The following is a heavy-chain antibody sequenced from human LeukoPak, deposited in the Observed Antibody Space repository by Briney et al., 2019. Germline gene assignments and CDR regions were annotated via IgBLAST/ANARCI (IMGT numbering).Heavy chain of an antibody. V-gene: IGHV1-18*01. CDR2: ISAYNGNT. CDR1: GYTFTSYG. Sequence: ASVRVSCKASGYTFTSYGISWVRQAPGQGLDWMGWISAYNGNTKYAQKLQDRATMTTDTSTTTAYMEVRSLTSDDTAVYYCARGSAMAQKQLVRHFDSWGQGTLVIVSS. J-gene: IGHJ4*02. D-gene: IGHD6-6*01. CDR3: ARGSAMAQKQLVRHFDS.